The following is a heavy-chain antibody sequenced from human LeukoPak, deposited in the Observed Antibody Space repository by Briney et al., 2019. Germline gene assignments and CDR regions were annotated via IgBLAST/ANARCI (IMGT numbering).Heavy chain of an antibody. CDR2: FHNGRTT. CDR1: GGSISGYS. V-gene: IGHV4-59*01. D-gene: IGHD4-17*01. J-gene: IGHJ4*02. Sequence: PSETLSLTCTVSGGSISGYSWTWIRQPPGQGLEWIGYFHNGRTTSYNPSLTGRVTISVDTAMDQISLKLNSVTAADTAVYYCAQDRGATVTTFAYWGQGTLVTVSS. CDR3: AQDRGATVTTFAY.